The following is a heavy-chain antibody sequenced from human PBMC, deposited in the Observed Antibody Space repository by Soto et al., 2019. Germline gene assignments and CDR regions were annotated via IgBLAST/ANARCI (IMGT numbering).Heavy chain of an antibody. CDR2: ISYNASNK. CDR1: GFTFSSYG. J-gene: IGHJ4*02. Sequence: GGSLRLSCAASGFTFSSYGMHWVRQAPGKGLEWVAIISYNASNKSYADSVRGRFTISRDNSKSTLYLQMNSLRTEDTAVYYCARDSHTATGAIEYWGQGTLVTVSS. V-gene: IGHV3-30*03. D-gene: IGHD5-18*01. CDR3: ARDSHTATGAIEY.